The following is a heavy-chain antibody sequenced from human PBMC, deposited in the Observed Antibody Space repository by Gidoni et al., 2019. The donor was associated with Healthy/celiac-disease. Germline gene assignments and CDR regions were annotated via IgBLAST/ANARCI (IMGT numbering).Heavy chain of an antibody. D-gene: IGHD2-15*01. J-gene: IGHJ4*02. Sequence: QLQLQESGPGLVKPSETLSLPCTVSGGSIISSSYYWGWIRQPPGKGLEWIGSIQYSGSTYYTPSLKSRVTISVDTSKNQCSLKLSSVTAADTAGYYCARHEFCSGCSCSPAGKALHFDYWGQGTLVTVSS. V-gene: IGHV4-39*01. CDR2: IQYSGST. CDR1: GGSIISSSYY. CDR3: ARHEFCSGCSCSPAGKALHFDY.